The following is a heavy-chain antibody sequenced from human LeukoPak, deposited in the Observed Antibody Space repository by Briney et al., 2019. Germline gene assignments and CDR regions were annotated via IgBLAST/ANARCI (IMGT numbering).Heavy chain of an antibody. CDR1: GYTFTGYY. CDR3: ARDLFVRITMIVEYGFDI. Sequence: GGSVKVSCKASGYTFTGYYIHWVRQAPGQGLEWMGWVNPRSGATNYAQKFQGRVTMSRDTSINTGYMELARLRSDDTAVYYCARDLFVRITMIVEYGFDIWGQGTMVTVSS. J-gene: IGHJ3*02. V-gene: IGHV1-2*02. D-gene: IGHD3-22*01. CDR2: VNPRSGAT.